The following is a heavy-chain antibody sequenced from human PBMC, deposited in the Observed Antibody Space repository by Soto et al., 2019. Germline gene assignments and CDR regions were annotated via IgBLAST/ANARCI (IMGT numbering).Heavy chain of an antibody. D-gene: IGHD3-16*01. CDR2: ISHDGSNK. Sequence: QVQLVESGGGVVQPGRSLRLSCAASGFTFSNYAMHWVRQAPGKGLEWVAAISHDGSNKYYADSVKGRFTFSRDNSKNTMYLQMVSLRPEDTAVYYCARSFGETDYWGQGTLVIVSS. J-gene: IGHJ4*02. CDR1: GFTFSNYA. CDR3: ARSFGETDY. V-gene: IGHV3-30-3*01.